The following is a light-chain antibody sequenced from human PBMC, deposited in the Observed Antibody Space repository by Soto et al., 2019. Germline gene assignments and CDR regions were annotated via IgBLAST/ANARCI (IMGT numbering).Light chain of an antibody. CDR2: GAS. CDR3: QQYAKWPLT. V-gene: IGKV3-15*01. CDR1: QTIGRL. J-gene: IGKJ4*01. Sequence: DIVMTQSPATLSVSPGEGATLSCRASQTIGRLLAWYQHKRGQGPRLLIHGASTRAAGIPARFSGSGSGADYTRTISTLQSEDIAVYYCQQYAKWPLTFGGGTKVEI.